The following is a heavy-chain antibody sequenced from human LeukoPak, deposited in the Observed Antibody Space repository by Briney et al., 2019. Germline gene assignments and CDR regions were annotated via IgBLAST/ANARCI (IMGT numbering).Heavy chain of an antibody. CDR1: VRSFSVYY. CDR3: ASGFYYLDY. J-gene: IGHJ4*02. Sequence: SETLSLTCAVYVRSFSVYYWSWIRHPPGKGLEWVGEINHSESTNYHPSLKSRFTISVDTSKNQCSLKLSSVTAADTAVYYCASGFYYLDYWGQGTLVTVSS. CDR2: INHSEST. V-gene: IGHV4-34*01.